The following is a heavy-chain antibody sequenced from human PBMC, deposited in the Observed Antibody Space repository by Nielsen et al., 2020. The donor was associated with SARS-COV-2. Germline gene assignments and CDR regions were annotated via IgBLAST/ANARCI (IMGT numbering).Heavy chain of an antibody. V-gene: IGHV1-3*01. J-gene: IGHJ4*02. Sequence: WVRQAPGQRLEWMGWINAGNGNTKYSQKFQGRVTITRDTSASTAYMELRSLRSDDTAVYYCARVGPYSSSWYLGNRVDYFDYWGQGTLVTVSS. D-gene: IGHD6-13*01. CDR2: INAGNGNT. CDR3: ARVGPYSSSWYLGNRVDYFDY.